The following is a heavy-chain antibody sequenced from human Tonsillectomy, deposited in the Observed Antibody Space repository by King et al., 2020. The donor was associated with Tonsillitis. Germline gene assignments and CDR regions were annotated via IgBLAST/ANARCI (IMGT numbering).Heavy chain of an antibody. V-gene: IGHV4-59*01. CDR3: ARGGRDDYVWGSYRYIPFDY. CDR2: IYYSGST. D-gene: IGHD3-16*02. CDR1: GGSIRSYY. J-gene: IGHJ4*02. Sequence: QLQESGPGLVKPSETLSLTCTVSGGSIRSYYWSWIRQPPGKGLEWIGYIYYSGSTNYNPSLKSRVTISVDTSKNQFSLKLSSVTAADTAVYYCARGGRDDYVWGSYRYIPFDYWGQGTLVTVSS.